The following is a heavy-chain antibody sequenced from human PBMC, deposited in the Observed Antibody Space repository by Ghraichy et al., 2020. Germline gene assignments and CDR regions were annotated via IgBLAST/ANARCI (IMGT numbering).Heavy chain of an antibody. CDR2: ISSGSGYI. V-gene: IGHV3-21*01. Sequence: GGSLRLSCAASGFNFRSYCMNWVRQAPGKGLEWVSSISSGSGYISYADSVKGRFTISRDDAKTSLYLQMTSLRAEDTAVYYCGRSGTTLFLPRVDYWGQGTLVTVSS. CDR3: GRSGTTLFLPRVDY. D-gene: IGHD1-1*01. J-gene: IGHJ4*02. CDR1: GFNFRSYC.